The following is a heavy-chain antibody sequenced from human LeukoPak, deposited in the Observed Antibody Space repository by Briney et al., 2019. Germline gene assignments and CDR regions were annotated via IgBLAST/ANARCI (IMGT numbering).Heavy chain of an antibody. V-gene: IGHV3-43D*03. CDR1: GFTFDVYS. CDR2: ISWDGGST. D-gene: IGHD6-13*01. CDR3: AKGSSWDHYFDY. J-gene: IGHJ4*02. Sequence: GSLRLSCAASGFTFDVYSMPWVRQTPGKGLEWGSLISWDGGSTYYADSVKGRFTISRDNSKNSLYLQMNSLRAEDTALYYCAKGSSWDHYFDYWGQGTLVTVSS.